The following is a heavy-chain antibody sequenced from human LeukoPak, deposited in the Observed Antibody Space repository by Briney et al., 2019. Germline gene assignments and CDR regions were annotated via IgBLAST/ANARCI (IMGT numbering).Heavy chain of an antibody. CDR3: ARDRISYFDD. J-gene: IGHJ4*02. CDR1: GFTFRSYS. V-gene: IGHV3-21*01. CDR2: ISSSSSYI. Sequence: PGGSLRLSCGASGFTFRSYSMNGVRQAPGKAREGVSSISSSSSYIYYADPAKGRFTISRDNAKNSLYLRMNSLTAEDTAVYYCARDRISYFDDWGQATPVTAPS. D-gene: IGHD3-3*02.